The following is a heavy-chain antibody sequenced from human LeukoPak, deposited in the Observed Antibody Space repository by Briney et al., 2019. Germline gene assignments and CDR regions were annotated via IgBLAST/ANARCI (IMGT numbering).Heavy chain of an antibody. J-gene: IGHJ4*02. D-gene: IGHD3-10*01. Sequence: SETLSLTCTVSGGSISSSSYYWGWIRQPPGKGLEWIGSIYYSGSTYYNPSLKSRVTISVDTSKNQFSLKLSSVTAADTAVYYCARGLGSGGSGTPFDYWGQGTLVTVSS. CDR2: IYYSGST. CDR1: GGSISSSSYY. V-gene: IGHV4-39*07. CDR3: ARGLGSGGSGTPFDY.